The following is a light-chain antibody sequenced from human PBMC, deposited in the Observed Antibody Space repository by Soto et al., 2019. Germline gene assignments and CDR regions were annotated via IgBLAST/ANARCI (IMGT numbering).Light chain of an antibody. V-gene: IGKV1-9*01. CDR3: QQLNSDPPT. Sequence: IQLTQSPSSLSASVGARVTITCRASQGISSYLAWYQQKPGKAPKFLIYAASTLQRGVPSRFSGSGSGTDFTLTISSLKPEDFATYFCQQLNSDPPTFGQGTELEIK. J-gene: IGKJ2*01. CDR2: AAS. CDR1: QGISSY.